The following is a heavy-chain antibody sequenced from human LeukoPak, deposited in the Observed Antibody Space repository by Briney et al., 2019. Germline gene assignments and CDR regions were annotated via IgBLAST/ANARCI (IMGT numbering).Heavy chain of an antibody. CDR1: GFTFSSYA. Sequence: GGSLRLSCAASGFTFSSYAMHWVRQAPGKGLEWVAVISYDGSNKYYADSVKGRFTISRDNSKNTVYLQMSSLRAEDTAVYYCAKVIYSNYGYFDYWGQGTLVTVSS. V-gene: IGHV3-30-3*01. J-gene: IGHJ4*02. CDR2: ISYDGSNK. CDR3: AKVIYSNYGYFDY. D-gene: IGHD4-11*01.